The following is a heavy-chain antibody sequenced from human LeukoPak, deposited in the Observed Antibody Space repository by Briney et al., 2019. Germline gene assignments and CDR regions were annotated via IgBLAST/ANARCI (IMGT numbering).Heavy chain of an antibody. V-gene: IGHV4-30-4*08. Sequence: PSETLSLTCTVSGGSISSGDYYWRWLRQPPGKGLEWIGYIYYSGSPYYNPSLKSRVTISVDTSKNQFSLKRSSVTAADTAVYYCARGVVGALLGYWGQGTLVTVSS. J-gene: IGHJ4*02. CDR1: GGSISSGDYY. D-gene: IGHD1-26*01. CDR2: IYYSGSP. CDR3: ARGVVGALLGY.